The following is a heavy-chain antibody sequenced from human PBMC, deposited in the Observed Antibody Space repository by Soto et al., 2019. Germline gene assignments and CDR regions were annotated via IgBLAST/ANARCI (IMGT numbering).Heavy chain of an antibody. Sequence: SETLSLTCTVSGGFISNGDYYWSWIRQHPGKGLEWIGYIYYSGNTYYNPSLKSRLIISVETSKNQFSLKLNSVTAADTAVYYCARDLWGYCGTDCYPLDVWGQGTTVTVSS. V-gene: IGHV4-31*03. CDR3: ARDLWGYCGTDCYPLDV. J-gene: IGHJ6*02. D-gene: IGHD2-21*02. CDR2: IYYSGNT. CDR1: GGFISNGDYY.